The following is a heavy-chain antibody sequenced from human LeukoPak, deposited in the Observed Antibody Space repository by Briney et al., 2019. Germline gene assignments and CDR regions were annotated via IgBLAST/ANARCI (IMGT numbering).Heavy chain of an antibody. D-gene: IGHD6-19*01. Sequence: PGGSLRLSCAASGFTFSSYEMNWVRQAPGKGLEWVSYISSSGSTIYYADSVKGRFTISRDNAKNSLYLQMNSLRAEDTAVYFCARDRPASGWRFGEGSKRPHYFDYWGQGTLVTVSS. V-gene: IGHV3-48*03. CDR3: ARDRPASGWRFGEGSKRPHYFDY. CDR1: GFTFSSYE. J-gene: IGHJ4*02. CDR2: ISSSGSTI.